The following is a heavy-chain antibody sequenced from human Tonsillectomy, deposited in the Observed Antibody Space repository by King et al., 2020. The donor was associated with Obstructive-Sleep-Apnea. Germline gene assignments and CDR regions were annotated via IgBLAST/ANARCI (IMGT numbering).Heavy chain of an antibody. CDR2: IIPIFGTA. CDR3: ASGYYYESSGYWGPFDY. D-gene: IGHD3-22*01. Sequence: QLVQSGAEVKKPGSSVKVSCKASGGTFSNYAISWVRQAPGQGLERMGGIIPIFGTANYAQKFQGRVTITADESTSTGYMELSSLRSEDTAVYYCASGYYYESSGYWGPFDYWGQGTLVTVSS. J-gene: IGHJ4*02. CDR1: GGTFSNYA. V-gene: IGHV1-69*01.